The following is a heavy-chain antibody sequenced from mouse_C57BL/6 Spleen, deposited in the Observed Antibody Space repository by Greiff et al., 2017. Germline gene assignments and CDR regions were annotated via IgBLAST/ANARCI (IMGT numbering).Heavy chain of an antibody. CDR3: TRPHYDGYPAWFSY. D-gene: IGHD2-3*01. J-gene: IGHJ3*01. CDR1: GYTFTDYE. Sequence: VQLQQSGAELVRPGASVTLSCKASGYTFTDYEMHWVKQTPVHGLEWIGTIDPETGGTAYNQKFKGKAILTAYKSSSTAYMELRSLTSEDSAVYYCTRPHYDGYPAWFSYWGKGTLVTVSA. V-gene: IGHV1-15*01. CDR2: IDPETGGT.